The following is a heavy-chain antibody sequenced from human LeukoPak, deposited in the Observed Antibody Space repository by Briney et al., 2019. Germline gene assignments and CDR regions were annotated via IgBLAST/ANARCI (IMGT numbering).Heavy chain of an antibody. Sequence: SVKVSCKASGFTFTTSALQWMRQARGQRLEWIGYIIVGSGNTIYAQKLQGRVTITRDLSTSTAYMELSSLRAEDTAIYYCAKDLDPRRNYLSQYFDYWGQGALVTVSS. CDR1: GFTFTTSA. J-gene: IGHJ4*02. CDR3: AKDLDPRRNYLSQYFDY. D-gene: IGHD1-7*01. CDR2: IIVGSGNT. V-gene: IGHV1-58*01.